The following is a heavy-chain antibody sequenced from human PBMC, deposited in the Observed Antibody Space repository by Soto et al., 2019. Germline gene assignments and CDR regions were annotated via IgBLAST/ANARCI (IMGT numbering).Heavy chain of an antibody. Sequence: QVQLQESGPGLVKPSQTLSLTCTVSGGSISSGGYYWSWIRQHPGKGLEWIGYIYYSGSTYYNPSLKSRVTISVDTSKNEFSLKLSSVTAADTAVYYCARGTYYDVWSGYPEGPSTFDYRGQGTLVTGSS. D-gene: IGHD3-3*01. J-gene: IGHJ4*02. V-gene: IGHV4-31*03. CDR3: ARGTYYDVWSGYPEGPSTFDY. CDR2: IYYSGST. CDR1: GGSISSGGYY.